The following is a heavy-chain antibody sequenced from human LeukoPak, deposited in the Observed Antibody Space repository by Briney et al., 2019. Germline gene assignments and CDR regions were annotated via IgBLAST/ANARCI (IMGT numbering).Heavy chain of an antibody. CDR1: GFTFSSYE. CDR3: ARGRPLTIFGVVTGMDV. V-gene: IGHV3-48*03. J-gene: IGHJ6*02. Sequence: PGRSLRLSCAASGFTFSSYEMNWVRQAPGKGLEWVSYISSSGSTIYYADSVKGRFTISRDNAKNSLYLQMNSLRAEDTAVYYCARGRPLTIFGVVTGMDVWGQGTTVTVSS. CDR2: ISSSGSTI. D-gene: IGHD3-3*01.